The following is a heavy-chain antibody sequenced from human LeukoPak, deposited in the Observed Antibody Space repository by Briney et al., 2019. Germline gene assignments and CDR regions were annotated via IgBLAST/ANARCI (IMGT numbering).Heavy chain of an antibody. CDR1: GGTFISYA. CDR2: IIPIFGTA. V-gene: IGHV1-69*05. CDR3: ARGGVAGTGLFDY. D-gene: IGHD6-19*01. Sequence: SXXVSCKASGGTFISYAISWVRQAPGQGREWMGGIIPIFGTANYEQKFQGRVTITTDEYTRTAYMEMSSLRSEDTAVYYCARGGVAGTGLFDYWGQGTLVTVSS. J-gene: IGHJ4*02.